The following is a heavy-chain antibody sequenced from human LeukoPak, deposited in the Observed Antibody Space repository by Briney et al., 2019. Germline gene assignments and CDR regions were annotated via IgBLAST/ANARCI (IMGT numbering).Heavy chain of an antibody. V-gene: IGHV4-34*01. CDR2: INHSGST. CDR1: GGSFSGYY. Sequence: PSETLSLTCAVYGGSFSGYYWSWVRQPPGKGLEWIGEINHSGSTNYNPALKSRGTISVDTSKNQFSLKLSSVTAADTAVYYCARVRFSSGYYYVESWGQGTLVTVSS. D-gene: IGHD3-22*01. CDR3: ARVRFSSGYYYVES. J-gene: IGHJ4*02.